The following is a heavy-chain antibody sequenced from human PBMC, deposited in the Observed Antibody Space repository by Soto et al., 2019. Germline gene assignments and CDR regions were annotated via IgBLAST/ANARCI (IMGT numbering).Heavy chain of an antibody. CDR1: GYNFIDYD. Sequence: QVQLVQSGAEVKKPGASVKVSCKASGYNFIDYDINWMRQSTGQGLEWMGWMTPNSGNTGYAQKFQGRVTLTRDTSIGTAYMELSSLKTEDPAVYYCSRKPYGSGLFDPWGQGTLVTVSS. V-gene: IGHV1-8*01. CDR2: MTPNSGNT. J-gene: IGHJ5*02. CDR3: SRKPYGSGLFDP. D-gene: IGHD6-19*01.